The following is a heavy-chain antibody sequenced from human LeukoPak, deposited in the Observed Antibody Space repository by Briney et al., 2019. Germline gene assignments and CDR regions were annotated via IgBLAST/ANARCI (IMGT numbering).Heavy chain of an antibody. Sequence: GGTLRLSCAASGFTFSSYGMSWVRQAPGKGLEWVSAITGSGGTTYYADSVKGRFTISRDNSKNTLYMQMNSLRAGDTAVYYCARDGHWEVTRGHYFDYWGQGTLVTVSS. CDR3: ARDGHWEVTRGHYFDY. V-gene: IGHV3-23*01. D-gene: IGHD4-11*01. CDR1: GFTFSSYG. CDR2: ITGSGGTT. J-gene: IGHJ4*02.